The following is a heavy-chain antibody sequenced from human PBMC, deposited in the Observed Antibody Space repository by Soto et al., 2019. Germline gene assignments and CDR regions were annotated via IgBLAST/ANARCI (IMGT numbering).Heavy chain of an antibody. CDR1: GGTFSSYT. V-gene: IGHV1-69*01. CDR2: IIPIFGTT. CDR3: ARHISYQPLFSGFDY. J-gene: IGHJ4*02. Sequence: QLQLVQSGAEVRKPGSSVKVSCKASGGTFSSYTISWVRQAPGQGLQWMGGIIPIFGTTNYAQKFQGRVTCTSDESTSTAYMDLSSLRSEDTAVYYCARHISYQPLFSGFDYWGQGTSVTVSS. D-gene: IGHD3-10*02.